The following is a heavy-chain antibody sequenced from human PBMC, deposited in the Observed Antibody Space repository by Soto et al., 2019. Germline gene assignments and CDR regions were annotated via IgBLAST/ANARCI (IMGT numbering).Heavy chain of an antibody. J-gene: IGHJ4*02. CDR3: ARDKGRGWNPLYYFDY. D-gene: IGHD3-10*01. CDR2: IYYSGST. CDR1: GGSISSYY. V-gene: IGHV4-59*01. Sequence: SETLSLTCTFSGGSISSYYWIWIRQPTGKGLEWIGYIYYSGSTNYNPSLKSRVTISVDTSKNQFSLKLSSVTAADTAVYYCARDKGRGWNPLYYFDYWGQGTLVTSPQ.